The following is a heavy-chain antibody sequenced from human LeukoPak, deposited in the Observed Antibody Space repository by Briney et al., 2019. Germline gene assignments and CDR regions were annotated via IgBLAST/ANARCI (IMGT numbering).Heavy chain of an antibody. Sequence: PGGSLRLSCAASGFTFSDYYMSWIRQAPGKGLEWVSYISSSGSTIYYADSVKGRFTTSRDNAKNSLYLQMNSLRAEDTAVYYCARDSPYYYDSSGYYEVVWGQGTTVTVSS. CDR3: ARDSPYYYDSSGYYEVV. D-gene: IGHD3-22*01. J-gene: IGHJ6*02. CDR2: ISSSGSTI. V-gene: IGHV3-11*01. CDR1: GFTFSDYY.